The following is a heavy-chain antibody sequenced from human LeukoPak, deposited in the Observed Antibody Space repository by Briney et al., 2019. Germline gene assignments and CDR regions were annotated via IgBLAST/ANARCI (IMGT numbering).Heavy chain of an antibody. D-gene: IGHD3-10*01. V-gene: IGHV1-46*01. J-gene: IGHJ4*02. CDR1: GYTFIHYY. CDR3: ARDPGGNYFGPGTHFAY. Sequence: GASVKVSCKASGYTFIHYYMHWVRQARGQGLEWMGRIDGETGNTRHAQNFQGRVSMTRDTSTSTVYMELSSLRFEDTAVYYCARDPGGNYFGPGTHFAYWGQGALVTVSS. CDR2: IDGETGNT.